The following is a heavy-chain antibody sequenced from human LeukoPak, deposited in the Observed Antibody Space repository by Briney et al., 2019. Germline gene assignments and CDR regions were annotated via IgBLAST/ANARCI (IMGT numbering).Heavy chain of an antibody. J-gene: IGHJ4*02. D-gene: IGHD6-19*01. Sequence: PGGSLRLSCAASGFTFSSYSLNWVRQAPGKGLEWVANINEDGSNKWHLGSVKGRFTVSRDNARNSLYLQMNSLRVEDTAVYYCTRVIVAVPGYFDYFDFWGQGVLVTVSS. V-gene: IGHV3-7*01. CDR3: TRVIVAVPGYFDYFDF. CDR2: INEDGSNK. CDR1: GFTFSSYS.